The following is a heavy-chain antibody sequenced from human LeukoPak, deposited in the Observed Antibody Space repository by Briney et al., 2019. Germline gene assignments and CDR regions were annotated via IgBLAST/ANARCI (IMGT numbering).Heavy chain of an antibody. Sequence: SETLSLTCTVSDDSISSSNYYWGWIRQPPGQGLEWIGTINYSGSTYYNPSLKSRVTISIDTSKNQFSLKLSSVTAADTAVYYCAKRGSNTWSDFDYWGQGTLVTVSS. D-gene: IGHD6-13*01. J-gene: IGHJ4*02. CDR1: DDSISSSNYY. CDR2: INYSGST. V-gene: IGHV4-39*07. CDR3: AKRGSNTWSDFDY.